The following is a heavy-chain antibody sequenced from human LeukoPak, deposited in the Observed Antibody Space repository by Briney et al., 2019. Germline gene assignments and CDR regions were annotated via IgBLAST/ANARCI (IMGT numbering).Heavy chain of an antibody. CDR3: ARGSRYCSGGSCYFGYYYYMDV. J-gene: IGHJ6*03. CDR2: INPNSGGT. D-gene: IGHD2-15*01. CDR1: GYTFTGYY. V-gene: IGHV1-2*02. Sequence: ASVKVSCKASGYTFTGYYMHWVRQAPGQGLEGMGWINPNSGGTNYAQKFQGRVTMTRDTSISTAYMELSRLRSDDTAVYYCARGSRYCSGGSCYFGYYYYMDVWGKGTTVTVSS.